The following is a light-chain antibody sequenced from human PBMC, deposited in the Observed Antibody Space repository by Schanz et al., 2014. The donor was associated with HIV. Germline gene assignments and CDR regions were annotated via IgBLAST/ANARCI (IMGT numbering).Light chain of an antibody. V-gene: IGKV3-20*01. Sequence: EVVLTQSPGTLSLSPGERATLSCRASQSVTSSYLVWYQQRPGQSPRLLIYGASLRATGIPDRFSGSGSGTDFTLTISSLEPEDFAVYYCQYFGNSGGTFGGGTKVEIK. CDR1: QSVTSSY. J-gene: IGKJ4*01. CDR2: GAS. CDR3: QYFGNSGGT.